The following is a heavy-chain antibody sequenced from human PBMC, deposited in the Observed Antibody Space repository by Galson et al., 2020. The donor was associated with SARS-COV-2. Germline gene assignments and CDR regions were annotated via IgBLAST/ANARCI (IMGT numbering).Heavy chain of an antibody. J-gene: IGHJ4*02. Sequence: ASVKVSCKASGYTFRGNFIHWVRQAPGQGLEWMGYIDPKTGATTYAQKFQGSVTLTSDTSISTVYMELHRLTSGDTAVYFCARGKADGSGQWFIGHDYWGQGTLVTV. CDR2: IDPKTGAT. CDR3: ARGKADGSGQWFIGHDY. V-gene: IGHV1-2*04. CDR1: GYTFRGNF. D-gene: IGHD3-10*01.